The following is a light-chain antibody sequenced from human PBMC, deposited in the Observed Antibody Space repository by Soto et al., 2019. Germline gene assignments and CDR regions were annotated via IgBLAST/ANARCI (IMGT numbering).Light chain of an antibody. CDR3: QQYGTSPYT. Sequence: EIVLTQSPGTLALSPRERATLSCRASQSISGSYLAWYQQKPGQAPRLLIVAASSRATGIPDRFNGSVSGTDFTLSISRLEPADFAVYFCQQYGTSPYTFGQGTKLEIK. CDR1: QSISGSY. J-gene: IGKJ2*01. CDR2: AAS. V-gene: IGKV3-20*01.